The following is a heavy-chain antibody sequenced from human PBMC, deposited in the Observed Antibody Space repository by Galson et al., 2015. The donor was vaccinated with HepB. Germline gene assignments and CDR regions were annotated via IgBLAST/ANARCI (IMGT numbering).Heavy chain of an antibody. CDR2: INAGNGNT. V-gene: IGHV1-3*01. J-gene: IGHJ3*02. Sequence: VKVSCKASGYTFTTYAMHWVRQAPGQRLEWMGWINAGNGNTKYSQKFQGRVTITRDTSATTAYMELSRLSSEDTAVYDRARDLTPSYAFDIWGQGTMVTVSS. CDR3: ARDLTPSYAFDI. D-gene: IGHD4-23*01. CDR1: GYTFTTYA.